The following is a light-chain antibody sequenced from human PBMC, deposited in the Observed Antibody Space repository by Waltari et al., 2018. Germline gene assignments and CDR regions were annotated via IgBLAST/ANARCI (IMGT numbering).Light chain of an antibody. Sequence: QTDLTQPASVSGSPGQSITISCTGTSSDVGGYDLVSWYQQHPGKAPKLIIYEVSERPSGLSNRFPGSKSGNTASLTISGLQAEDEAAYYCCSYAGSRDFWVFGGGTKLTVL. CDR3: CSYAGSRDFWV. CDR2: EVS. V-gene: IGLV2-23*02. CDR1: SSDVGGYDL. J-gene: IGLJ3*02.